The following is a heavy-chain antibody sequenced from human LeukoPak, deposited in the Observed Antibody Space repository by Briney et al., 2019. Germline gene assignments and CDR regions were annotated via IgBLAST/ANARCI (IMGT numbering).Heavy chain of an antibody. V-gene: IGHV4-59*01. CDR2: IYSSGST. CDR3: ARNYDSSGYTAFGY. Sequence: PSETLSLTCTVSGGSISGYYWSWIRRPPGKGLEWIGHIYSSGSTKYNPSLKSRVTISVDTSKNQFSLKLSSVTAADTAVYYCARNYDSSGYTAFGYWGRGTLLTVSS. CDR1: GGSISGYY. D-gene: IGHD3-22*01. J-gene: IGHJ4*02.